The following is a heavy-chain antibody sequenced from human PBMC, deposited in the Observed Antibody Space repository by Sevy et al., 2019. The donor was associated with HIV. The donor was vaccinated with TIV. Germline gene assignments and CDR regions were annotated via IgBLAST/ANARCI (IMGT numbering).Heavy chain of an antibody. Sequence: SETLSLTCSVSGASISSGDYYWSWIRQPAGKGLEWIGRVSTSGSAKYNPSLKSRVTMSIDTSKNQFSLNLSSVTAADTAVYYCARDYDCWSGQWGWLDPWGQGTLVTVSS. CDR2: VSTSGSA. D-gene: IGHD3-3*01. CDR1: GASISSGDYY. V-gene: IGHV4-61*02. CDR3: ARDYDCWSGQWGWLDP. J-gene: IGHJ5*02.